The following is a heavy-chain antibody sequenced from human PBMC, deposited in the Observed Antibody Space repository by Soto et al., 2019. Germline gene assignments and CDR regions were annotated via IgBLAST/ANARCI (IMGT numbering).Heavy chain of an antibody. CDR3: ARDTLYYYGSGHFDY. J-gene: IGHJ4*02. D-gene: IGHD3-10*01. Sequence: QVQLVESGGGVVQPGRSLRLSCAASGFTFSSYAMHWVRQAPGKGLEWVAVISYDGSNKYYADSVKGRFTISRDNSKNTLYLQMNSLRAEDTAVYYCARDTLYYYGSGHFDYLGKGTMVTVSS. V-gene: IGHV3-30-3*01. CDR2: ISYDGSNK. CDR1: GFTFSSYA.